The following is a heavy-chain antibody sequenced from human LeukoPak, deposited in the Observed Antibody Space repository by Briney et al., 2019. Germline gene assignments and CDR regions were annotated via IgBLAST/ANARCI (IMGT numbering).Heavy chain of an antibody. D-gene: IGHD3-10*01. V-gene: IGHV4-59*01. CDR2: IYYSGGT. CDR3: AGRYYYSAVSLL. Sequence: SETLSLTCTVSGGSLSSYYWSWVRQRPGEGVEWIGCIYYSGGTHYNTSLTSRVTISVDTSKNTFSLKLSAVTALDTPGCYCAGRYYYSAVSLLWGKGTTVTVSS. CDR1: GGSLSSYY. J-gene: IGHJ6*04.